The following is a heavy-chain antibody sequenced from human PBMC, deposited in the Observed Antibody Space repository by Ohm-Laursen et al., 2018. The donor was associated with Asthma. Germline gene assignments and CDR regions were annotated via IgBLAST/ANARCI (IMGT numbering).Heavy chain of an antibody. Sequence: SDTLSLTCAVYGGSFSGYYWSWIRQPPGKGLEWIGEINHSGSTNYNPSLKSRVTISVDTSKNQFSLKLSSVTAADTAVYYCARGNGELKPGYYYYYGMDVWGQGTTVTVSS. V-gene: IGHV4-34*01. CDR2: INHSGST. J-gene: IGHJ6*02. D-gene: IGHD1-26*01. CDR3: ARGNGELKPGYYYYYGMDV. CDR1: GGSFSGYY.